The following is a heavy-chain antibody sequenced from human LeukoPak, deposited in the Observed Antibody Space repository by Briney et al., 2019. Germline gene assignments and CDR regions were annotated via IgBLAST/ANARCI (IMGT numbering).Heavy chain of an antibody. CDR1: GFTFSNYA. D-gene: IGHD1-7*01. CDR2: IYSGGST. CDR3: ARVRYNWNSNWFDP. J-gene: IGHJ5*02. Sequence: GGSLRLSCAASGFTFSNYAMSWVRQAPGKGLEWVSVIYSGGSTYYADSVKGRFTISRDNSKNTLYLQMNSLRAEDTAVYYCARVRYNWNSNWFDPWGQGTLVTVSS. V-gene: IGHV3-53*01.